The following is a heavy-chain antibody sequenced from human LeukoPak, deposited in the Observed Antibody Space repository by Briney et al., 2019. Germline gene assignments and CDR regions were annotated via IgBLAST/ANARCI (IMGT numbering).Heavy chain of an antibody. CDR2: INSDGRKT. V-gene: IGHV3-74*01. D-gene: IGHD3-10*01. CDR3: GRGMRDYYGLDY. J-gene: IGHJ4*02. CDR1: GFIFSSFW. Sequence: GGSLRLSCAASGFIFSSFWMHWVRSVPGKGLVLVSHINSDGRKTDYADSVRGRFTISRDNAKNTLYLQMNRLTVEDTAVYYCGRGMRDYYGLDYWGQGILVTVSS.